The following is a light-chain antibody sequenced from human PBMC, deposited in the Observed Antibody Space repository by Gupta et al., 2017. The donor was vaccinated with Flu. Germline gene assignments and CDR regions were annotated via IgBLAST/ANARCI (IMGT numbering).Light chain of an antibody. J-gene: IGKJ1*01. CDR1: QNIDSL. CDR2: RAS. CDR3: QRYSTFKT. V-gene: IGKV1-5*03. Sequence: QMTQSPSTLSTFVGERVTMTCRASQNIDSLVAWYQQKPRQAPKLLIYRASRLHSGVPSIFSGRGSGTEFTLTISNLQPDFFATYYCQRYSTFKTFGLGTKVEVK.